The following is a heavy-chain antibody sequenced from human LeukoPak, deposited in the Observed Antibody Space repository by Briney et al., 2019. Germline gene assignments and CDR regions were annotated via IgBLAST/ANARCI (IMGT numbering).Heavy chain of an antibody. J-gene: IGHJ4*02. V-gene: IGHV1-2*02. CDR1: GYTFTGYY. CDR3: ARDRFVVRGVIGY. Sequence: ASVKVSCKASGYTFTGYYMHWVRQAPGQGLEWMGWINPNSGGTSYAQKFQGRVTMTRDTSISTAYMELSRLRSDDTAVYYCARDRFVVRGVIGYWGQGTLVTVSS. CDR2: INPNSGGT. D-gene: IGHD3-10*01.